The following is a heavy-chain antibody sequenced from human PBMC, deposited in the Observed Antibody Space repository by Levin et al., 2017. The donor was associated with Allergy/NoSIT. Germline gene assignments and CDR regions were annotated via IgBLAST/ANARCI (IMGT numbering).Heavy chain of an antibody. J-gene: IGHJ6*02. CDR1: GGSISSSSYY. CDR3: AQLGGGYCSSTSCLYYYYYGMDV. Sequence: SQTLSLTCTVSGGSISSSSYYWGWIRQPPGKGLEWIGSIYYSGSTYYNPSLKSRVTISVDTSKNQFSLKLSSVTAADTAVYYCAQLGGGYCSSTSCLYYYYYGMDVWGQGTTVTVSS. CDR2: IYYSGST. V-gene: IGHV4-39*01. D-gene: IGHD2-2*03.